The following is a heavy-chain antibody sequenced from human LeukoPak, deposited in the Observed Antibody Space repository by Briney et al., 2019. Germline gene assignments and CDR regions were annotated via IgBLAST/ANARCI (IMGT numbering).Heavy chain of an antibody. CDR2: IDPNSGGT. V-gene: IGHV1-2*02. J-gene: IGHJ4*02. D-gene: IGHD3-22*01. CDR3: ATAFYYDSSGYYYFDY. CDR1: GYTFTGYY. Sequence: GASVKASCKASGYTFTGYYMHWVRQAPGQGLEWMGWIDPNSGGTNYAQKFQGRVTMTRDTSISTAYMELSRLRSDDTAVYYCATAFYYDSSGYYYFDYWGQGTLVTVSS.